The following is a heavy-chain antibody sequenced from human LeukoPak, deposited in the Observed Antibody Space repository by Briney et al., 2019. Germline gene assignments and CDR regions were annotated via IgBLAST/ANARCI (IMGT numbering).Heavy chain of an antibody. V-gene: IGHV4-34*01. Sequence: PSETLSLTCAVYGGSFSGYYWSWIRQPPGKGLEWIGEINHSGSTNYNPSLKSRVTISVDTSKNQFSLKLSSVTAADTAVYYCARDLVTMVRGVTSWYDAFDIWGQGTMVTVSS. J-gene: IGHJ3*02. CDR1: GGSFSGYY. CDR2: INHSGST. CDR3: ARDLVTMVRGVTSWYDAFDI. D-gene: IGHD3-10*01.